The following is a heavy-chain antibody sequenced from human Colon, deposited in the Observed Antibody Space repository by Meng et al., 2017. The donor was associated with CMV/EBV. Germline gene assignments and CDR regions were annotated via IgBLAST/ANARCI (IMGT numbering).Heavy chain of an antibody. CDR1: AFIFSDYY. J-gene: IGHJ5*02. Sequence: GESLKISCTGSAFIFSDYYIDWVRQVPGKGLEWVSGISGSGGITYYADSVKGRFTISRDNSKNTLYLQMNSLRAEDTAVYYCAKGDGYNYDNWFDPWGQGTLVTVSS. V-gene: IGHV3-23*01. CDR2: ISGSGGIT. CDR3: AKGDGYNYDNWFDP. D-gene: IGHD5-24*01.